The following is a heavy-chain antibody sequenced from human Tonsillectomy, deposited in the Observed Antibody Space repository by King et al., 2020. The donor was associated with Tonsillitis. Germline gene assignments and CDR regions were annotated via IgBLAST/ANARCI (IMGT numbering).Heavy chain of an antibody. CDR3: SGSPWAYCCGDCPLDY. CDR1: GITLSSYG. CDR2: ISYDGSNK. J-gene: IGHJ4*02. D-gene: IGHD2-21*02. V-gene: IGHV3-30*03. Sequence: QLVQSGGGVVQPGRSLRLSCAASGITLSSYGMHWVRQAPGKGLEWVAVISYDGSNKYYADSVKGRFTISRDNSKNTLYLQMNRLRAEDTAVYYCSGSPWAYCCGDCPLDYWGQGTLVTVSS.